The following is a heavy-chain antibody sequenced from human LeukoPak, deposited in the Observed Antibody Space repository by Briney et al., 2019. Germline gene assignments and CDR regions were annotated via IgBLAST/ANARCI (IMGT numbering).Heavy chain of an antibody. CDR3: AKDRLGSWSGYYFGIFDY. CDR2: LSDRGGST. J-gene: IGHJ4*02. CDR1: GFTFSGYA. Sequence: GRSLRLSCAVSGFTFSGYAMSWVRQAPGKGLEWVSALSDRGGSTYYADPVKGRFTISRDNSKNMMYLQMNSLRADDTAVYYCAKDRLGSWSGYYFGIFDYWGQGLLVTVSS. V-gene: IGHV3-23*01. D-gene: IGHD3-3*01.